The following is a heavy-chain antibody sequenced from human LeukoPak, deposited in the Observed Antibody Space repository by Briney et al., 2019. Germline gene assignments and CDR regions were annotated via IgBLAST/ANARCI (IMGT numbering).Heavy chain of an antibody. J-gene: IGHJ4*02. D-gene: IGHD3-10*01. Sequence: PGGSLRLSCAASGFTFSTYSMTWVRQAPGKGLEWVSSINSNSGYILHTDSVKGRFTISRDNAKNSLSLQMNSLRAEDTAVYYCARRGRAFDYWGQGTLVTVSS. CDR3: ARRGRAFDY. CDR2: INSNSGYI. CDR1: GFTFSTYS. V-gene: IGHV3-21*01.